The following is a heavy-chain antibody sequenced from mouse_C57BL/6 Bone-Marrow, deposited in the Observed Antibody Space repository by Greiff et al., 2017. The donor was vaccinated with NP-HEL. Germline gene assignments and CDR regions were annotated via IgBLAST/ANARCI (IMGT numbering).Heavy chain of an antibody. Sequence: QVQLKESGPGLVAPSQSLSITCTVSGFSLTSYGVHWVRQPPGKGLEWLVVIWSDGSTTYNSALKSRLSISTDNAKVQVFLKMNSLQTDDTSLYYCARHNPFYSNYGGYYAMDYWGQGTSVTVSS. CDR2: IWSDGST. J-gene: IGHJ4*01. D-gene: IGHD2-5*01. CDR3: ARHNPFYSNYGGYYAMDY. CDR1: GFSLTSYG. V-gene: IGHV2-6-1*01.